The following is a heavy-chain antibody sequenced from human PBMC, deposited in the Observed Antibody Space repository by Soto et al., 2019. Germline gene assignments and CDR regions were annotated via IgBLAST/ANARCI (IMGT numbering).Heavy chain of an antibody. V-gene: IGHV1-2*02. CDR1: GYTFTGYY. CDR2: INPNSGGT. Sequence: ASVKVSCKGSGYTFTGYYMDWVRQAPGQGLEWMGWINPNSGGTNYAQKFQGRVTMTRDTSISTAYMELSRLRSDDTAVYYCATIISNDAFDIWGQGTMVTVSS. CDR3: ATIISNDAFDI. D-gene: IGHD3-10*01. J-gene: IGHJ3*02.